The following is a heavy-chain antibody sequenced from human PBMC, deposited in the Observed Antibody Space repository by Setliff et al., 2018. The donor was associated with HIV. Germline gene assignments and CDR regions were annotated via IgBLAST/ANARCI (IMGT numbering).Heavy chain of an antibody. V-gene: IGHV4-61*08. CDR3: ARGYPGIAVAGLSYYYYYYMDV. D-gene: IGHD6-19*01. J-gene: IGHJ6*03. Sequence: SGPTLVNPTQTLTLTCTFSGFSLSTSGAGVAWIRQPPGKGLEWIGYIYYSGSTNYNPSLKSRVTISVDTSKNQFSLKLSSVTAADTAVYYCARGYPGIAVAGLSYYYYYYMDVWGKGTTVTVSS. CDR2: IYYSGST. CDR1: GFSLSTSGAG.